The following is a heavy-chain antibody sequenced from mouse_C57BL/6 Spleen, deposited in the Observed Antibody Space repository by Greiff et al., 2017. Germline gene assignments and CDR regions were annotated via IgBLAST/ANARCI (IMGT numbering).Heavy chain of an antibody. CDR1: GFSFNTYA. V-gene: IGHV10-1*01. J-gene: IGHJ2*01. D-gene: IGHD1-1*01. CDR3: VRQDGSSYDY. Sequence: EVQGVESGGGLVQPKGSLKLSCAASGFSFNTYAMNWVRQAPGQGLEWVARIRSKSNNYATYYADSVKDRFTISRDDSESMLYLQMNNLKTEDTAMYYCVRQDGSSYDYWGQGTTLTVSS. CDR2: IRSKSNNYAT.